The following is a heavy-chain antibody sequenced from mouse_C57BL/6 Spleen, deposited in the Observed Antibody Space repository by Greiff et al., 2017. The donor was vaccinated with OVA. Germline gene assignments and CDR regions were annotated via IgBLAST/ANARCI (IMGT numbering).Heavy chain of an antibody. J-gene: IGHJ4*01. Sequence: EVKLMESGPGLAKPSQTLSLTCSVTGYSITSDYWNWIRKFPGNKLEYMGYISYSGSTYYNPSLNSRISITRDTSKNQYYLQLNSVTTEDTATYYCARSPSALERAMDYWGQGTSVTVSS. V-gene: IGHV3-8*01. CDR2: ISYSGST. D-gene: IGHD3-1*01. CDR3: ARSPSALERAMDY. CDR1: GYSITSDY.